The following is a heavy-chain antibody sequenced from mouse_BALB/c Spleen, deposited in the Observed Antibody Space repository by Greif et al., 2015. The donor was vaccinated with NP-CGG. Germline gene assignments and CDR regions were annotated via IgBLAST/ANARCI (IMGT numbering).Heavy chain of an antibody. CDR3: TRGGKDAMDY. J-gene: IGHJ4*01. CDR1: GYTFTSYW. Sequence: QVQLQQSGAELVRPGASVKLSCKASGYTFTSYWINWVKQRPGQGLEWIGNIYPSDSYTNYNQKFKDKATLTVDKSSSTAYMQLSSPTAEDSAVYYCTRGGKDAMDYWGQGTSVTVSS. CDR2: IYPSDSYT. D-gene: IGHD1-3*01. V-gene: IGHV1-69*02.